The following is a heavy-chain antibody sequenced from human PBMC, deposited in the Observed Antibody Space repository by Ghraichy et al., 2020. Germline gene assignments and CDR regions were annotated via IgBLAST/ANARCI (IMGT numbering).Heavy chain of an antibody. D-gene: IGHD2-2*01. CDR2: IWYDGSNK. CDR3: ARDDIGVVPAASSAFDI. Sequence: GESLNISCAASGFTFSSYGMHWVRQAPGKGLEWVAVIWYDGSNKYYADSVKGRFTISRDNSKNTLYLQMNSLRAEDTAVYYCARDDIGVVPAASSAFDIWGQGTMVTVSS. CDR1: GFTFSSYG. V-gene: IGHV3-33*01. J-gene: IGHJ3*02.